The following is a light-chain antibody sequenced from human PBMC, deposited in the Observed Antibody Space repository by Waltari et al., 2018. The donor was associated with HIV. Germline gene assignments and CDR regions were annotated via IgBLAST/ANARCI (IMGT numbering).Light chain of an antibody. Sequence: QSVLTQPPSASGTPGQSVTIPCSGSSSNIGGNAVNLYQQLPGTAPKLLIYTYNERPSGVPDRFSGSKSGTSASLAISGLQSEDEADYYCAAWDDSLNGVLFGGGTKLTVL. J-gene: IGLJ2*01. CDR3: AAWDDSLNGVL. CDR1: SSNIGGNA. V-gene: IGLV1-44*01. CDR2: TYN.